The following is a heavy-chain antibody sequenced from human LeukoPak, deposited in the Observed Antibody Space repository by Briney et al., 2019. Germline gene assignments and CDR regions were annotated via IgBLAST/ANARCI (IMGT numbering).Heavy chain of an antibody. D-gene: IGHD6-19*01. CDR2: TWYDGSNK. CDR1: GFTFSSYG. Sequence: PGGSLRLSCAASGFTFSSYGMHWVRQAPGKGLEWVALTWYDGSNKYYADSVKGRLTISRDNSKNTLYLQMNSLRAEDTAVYYCAKDWGSSDWYNWFDPWGQGTLVTVSS. J-gene: IGHJ5*02. CDR3: AKDWGSSDWYNWFDP. V-gene: IGHV3-33*06.